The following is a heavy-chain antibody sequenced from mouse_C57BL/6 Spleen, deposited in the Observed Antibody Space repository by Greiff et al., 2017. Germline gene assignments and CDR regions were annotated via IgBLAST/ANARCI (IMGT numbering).Heavy chain of an antibody. D-gene: IGHD2-3*01. Sequence: VQLQESDAELVKPGASVKISCKVSGYTFTDHTIHWMKQRPEQGLEWIGYIYPRDGSTKYNEKFKGKATLTADKSSSTAYMQLNSLTSEDSAVYFCAIPSNFLYDGYYGGFADWGQGTLVTVSA. CDR2: IYPRDGST. J-gene: IGHJ3*01. V-gene: IGHV1-78*01. CDR3: AIPSNFLYDGYYGGFAD. CDR1: GYTFTDHT.